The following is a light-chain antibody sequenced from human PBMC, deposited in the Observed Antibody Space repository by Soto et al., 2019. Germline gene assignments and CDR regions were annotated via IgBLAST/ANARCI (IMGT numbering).Light chain of an antibody. CDR1: SSNIGSNT. J-gene: IGLJ2*01. CDR2: GNN. Sequence: QYVLTQPPSASGTPGQRVTISCSGSSSNIGSNTVNWYQQLPGTSPKLLIYGNNQRPSGVPDRFSGSKSGTSASLAISGLQSEDEDDYYCATWDDSLNGRVFGGGTKLTVL. V-gene: IGLV1-44*01. CDR3: ATWDDSLNGRV.